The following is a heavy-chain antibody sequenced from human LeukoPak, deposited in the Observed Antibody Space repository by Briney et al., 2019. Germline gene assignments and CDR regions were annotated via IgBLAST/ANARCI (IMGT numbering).Heavy chain of an antibody. CDR1: GFIFTNYF. Sequence: GGSLRLSCAASGFIFTNYFMSWVRQAPGKGLEWVANIKQDGSEEYYVDSVEGRFTVSRDNAKNSLYLQMNSLRAEDTAVYYCAQRGIYYVFDYWGQGALVTVSS. CDR3: AQRGIYYVFDY. CDR2: IKQDGSEE. D-gene: IGHD3-16*01. J-gene: IGHJ4*02. V-gene: IGHV3-7*03.